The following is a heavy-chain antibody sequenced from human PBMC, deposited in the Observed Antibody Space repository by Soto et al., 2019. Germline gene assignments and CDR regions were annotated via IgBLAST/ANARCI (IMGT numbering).Heavy chain of an antibody. D-gene: IGHD4-17*01. Sequence: SETLSLTCAVSGVSISIPNWWAWVRQAPGKGLEWIGYIYYSGTTYYNPSLKSRVTMSVDTSKNQFSLKLTSVTAVDTAVYYCARLIDYGDYGYFQHWGQGTLVTVSS. J-gene: IGHJ1*01. V-gene: IGHV4-28*01. CDR2: IYYSGTT. CDR3: ARLIDYGDYGYFQH. CDR1: GVSISIPNW.